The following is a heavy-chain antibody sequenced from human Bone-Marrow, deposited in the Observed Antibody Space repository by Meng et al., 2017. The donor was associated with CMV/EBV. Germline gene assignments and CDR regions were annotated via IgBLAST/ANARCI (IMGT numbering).Heavy chain of an antibody. CDR1: GYTFTSYD. CDR2: MNPNSGNT. V-gene: IGHV1-8*01. J-gene: IGHJ5*02. D-gene: IGHD2-2*01. CDR3: ASSVVPAAINDHNWFDP. Sequence: ASVKVSCKASGYTFTSYDINWVRQATGQGLEWMGWMNPNSGNTGYAQKFQGRVTMTRNTSISTAYMELSSLRSEDTAVYYCASSVVPAAINDHNWFDPWGQGTLVTVSS.